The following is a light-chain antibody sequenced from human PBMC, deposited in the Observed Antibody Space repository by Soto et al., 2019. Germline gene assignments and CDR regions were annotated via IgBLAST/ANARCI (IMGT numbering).Light chain of an antibody. Sequence: EIGMTQSPATLSVSPGERATLSCRASQSININLAWYQQKPGQAPRLLIYGASTRATGLPARFSGSGSGTEFTLIISSLQSEDSAVYYCQQYYKWPLTFGGGTKVDIK. CDR1: QSININ. CDR2: GAS. CDR3: QQYYKWPLT. J-gene: IGKJ4*01. V-gene: IGKV3-15*01.